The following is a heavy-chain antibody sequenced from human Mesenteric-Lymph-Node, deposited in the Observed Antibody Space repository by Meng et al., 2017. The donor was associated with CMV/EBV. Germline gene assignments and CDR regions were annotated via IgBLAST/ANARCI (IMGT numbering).Heavy chain of an antibody. CDR3: ARDLTGTYQGWFDP. CDR1: RDSVSSNSAA. J-gene: IGHJ5*02. Sequence: QTPSLTCAISRDSVSSNSAAWNWIRQSPSRGLEWLGRTCYRSKWYNDYAISVKSRITINPDTSKNQFSLQLNSVTPEDTAVYFCARDLTGTYQGWFDPWGQGTLVTVSS. V-gene: IGHV6-1*01. CDR2: TCYRSKWYN. D-gene: IGHD7-27*01.